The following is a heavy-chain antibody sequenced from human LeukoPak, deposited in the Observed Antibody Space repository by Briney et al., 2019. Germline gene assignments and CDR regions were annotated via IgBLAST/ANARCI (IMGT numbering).Heavy chain of an antibody. V-gene: IGHV3-48*04. CDR3: ARVGALSSSWLLY. Sequence: GGSLRISCAASGFTFSTFAMIWVRQPPGKGLEWVSSISSRAGTIYYADSVKGRFTISRDNAKNSLYLQMNSLRAEDTAVYYCARVGALSSSWLLYWGQGALVTVSS. CDR1: GFTFSTFA. D-gene: IGHD6-13*01. J-gene: IGHJ4*02. CDR2: ISSRAGTI.